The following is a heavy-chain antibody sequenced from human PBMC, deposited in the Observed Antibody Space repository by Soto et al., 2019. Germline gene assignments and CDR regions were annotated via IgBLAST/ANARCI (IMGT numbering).Heavy chain of an antibody. V-gene: IGHV3-23*01. CDR1: GLTFPSHA. D-gene: IGHD3-10*01. Sequence: QLLQSGGDLVQPGGSLRLSCAVSGLTFPSHAMTWARQAPGKGLEWVSTISESGDRTFYADSVKDRFTISRDNSEYTLFLHLSSLRVGDTAVYYCVPGSSGGGGADYWGQGSLVTVSS. CDR2: ISESGDRT. J-gene: IGHJ4*02. CDR3: VPGSSGGGGADY.